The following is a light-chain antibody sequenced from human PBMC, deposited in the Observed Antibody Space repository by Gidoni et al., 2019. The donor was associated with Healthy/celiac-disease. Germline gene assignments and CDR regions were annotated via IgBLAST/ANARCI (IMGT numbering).Light chain of an antibody. CDR3: QQYNSYST. V-gene: IGKV1-5*03. CDR2: KAS. CDR1: QSISSW. J-gene: IGKJ3*01. Sequence: DIQMTQSPSTLSASVGDRVTITCRASQSISSWLAWYQQKPGKAHKLLIYKASSLESGVPSRFSGSGSGTEFTLTISSLQPDDFATYYCQQYNSYSTFGPGTKVEIK.